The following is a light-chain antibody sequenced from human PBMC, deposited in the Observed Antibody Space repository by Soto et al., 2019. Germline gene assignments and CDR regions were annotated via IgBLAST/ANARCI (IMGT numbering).Light chain of an antibody. CDR1: SSDVGYSNY. V-gene: IGLV2-14*01. CDR2: DVS. Sequence: QSALTQPASVSGSPGQSITISCTRTSSDVGYSNYVSWYQQLPGKAPKLMIYDVSDRPSGVSNRFSGSKSGSTASLTISGLQAEDEADYYCSSYTSSSLYVFGTGTKVTV. CDR3: SSYTSSSLYV. J-gene: IGLJ1*01.